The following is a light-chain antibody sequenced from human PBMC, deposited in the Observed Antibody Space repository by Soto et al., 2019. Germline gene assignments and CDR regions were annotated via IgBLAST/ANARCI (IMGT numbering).Light chain of an antibody. J-gene: IGLJ1*01. CDR2: DVS. V-gene: IGLV2-14*03. CDR3: SSYV. CDR1: SGDIGGYNY. Sequence: QSALTQPASVSGSPGQSITISCTGTSGDIGGYNYVSWYQQLPGKVPKLIIYDVSNRPSGVSDRFSGSKPGNAASLTISGLQAEDEADYYCSSYVFGTGTKLTVL.